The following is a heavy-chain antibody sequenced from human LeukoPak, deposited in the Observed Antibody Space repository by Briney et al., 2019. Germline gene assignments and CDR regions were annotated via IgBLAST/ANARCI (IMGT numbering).Heavy chain of an antibody. J-gene: IGHJ4*02. CDR3: ARGGEIPSAFDY. CDR2: IRSKANSYAT. V-gene: IGHV3-73*01. Sequence: GGSLRLSCAASGFTFSGSAMHWVRQASGKGLEWVGRIRSKANSYATAYAASVKGRFTISRDNSKNTVYLQMNSLRAEDTAVYYCARGGEIPSAFDYWGQGTLVTVSS. CDR1: GFTFSGSA. D-gene: IGHD1-26*01.